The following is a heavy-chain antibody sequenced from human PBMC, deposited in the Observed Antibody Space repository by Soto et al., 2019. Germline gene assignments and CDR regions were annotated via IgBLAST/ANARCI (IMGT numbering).Heavy chain of an antibody. CDR2: ISWNSGSI. CDR1: GVTFDDYA. D-gene: IGHD6-13*01. J-gene: IGHJ4*02. Sequence: FCGSSGVTFDDYAMLWVRQARGKGLEWVPGISWNSGSIGYADSVKGRFTISRDNAKNSLYLQMTSLRAEDTALYYCAKDTGGYSSSLFFDSWGQGTLVTVSS. V-gene: IGHV3-9*01. CDR3: AKDTGGYSSSLFFDS.